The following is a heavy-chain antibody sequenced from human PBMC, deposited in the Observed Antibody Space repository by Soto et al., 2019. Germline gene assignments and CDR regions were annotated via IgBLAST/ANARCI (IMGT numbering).Heavy chain of an antibody. CDR2: TYYRSKWYN. Sequence: SQTLSLTCAISGDSVSSNSAAWNWIRQSPSRGLEWLGRTYYRSKWYNDYAVSVKSRITINPDTSKNQFSLQLNSVTPEDTAVYYCAKELTTFQQLVRGPSYDYWGQGTLVTVSS. J-gene: IGHJ4*02. CDR3: AKELTTFQQLVRGPSYDY. V-gene: IGHV6-1*01. CDR1: GDSVSSNSAA. D-gene: IGHD6-13*01.